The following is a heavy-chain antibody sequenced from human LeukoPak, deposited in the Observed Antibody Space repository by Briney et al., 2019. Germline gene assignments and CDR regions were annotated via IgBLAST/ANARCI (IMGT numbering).Heavy chain of an antibody. D-gene: IGHD4-17*01. J-gene: IGHJ4*02. CDR3: TTVRTY. V-gene: IGHV3-15*04. CDR2: IAAKGDGGTT. CDR1: GLTFSNTW. Sequence: PGGSLRLSCAASGLTFSNTWMNWVRQAPGKGLEWVGRIAAKGDGGTTDYAAPVKGRFTISRDDSKNTLYLQMNSLKTEDTAVYYCTTVRTYWGQGTLVTVSS.